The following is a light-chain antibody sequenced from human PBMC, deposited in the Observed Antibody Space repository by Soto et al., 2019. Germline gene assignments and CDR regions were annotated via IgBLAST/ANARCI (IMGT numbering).Light chain of an antibody. J-gene: IGKJ1*01. CDR3: QQSHSTPWT. Sequence: DIQMTQSPSSLSASVGDRVTITCRASQTITTYLNWYQQKPGKAPKLLIYGASSLQSGVPSRFTSSESVTDFTLTISSLQPEDFATYHCQQSHSTPWTFGQGTKVEMK. V-gene: IGKV1-39*01. CDR2: GAS. CDR1: QTITTY.